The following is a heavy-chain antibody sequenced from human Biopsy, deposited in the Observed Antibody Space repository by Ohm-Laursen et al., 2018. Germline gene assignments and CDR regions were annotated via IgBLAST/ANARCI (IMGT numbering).Heavy chain of an antibody. J-gene: IGHJ6*02. V-gene: IGHV1-2*02. CDR1: GYSFTSYY. Sequence: SSVKVSCKASGYSFTSYYLHWVRQAPGHGLEWMGWINPNSGNANYAQSFQGRLTVTRDTSISTAYMELTSLTFDDTAIYYCARVPAYPSIDGYYGLDLWGQGTTVIVSS. D-gene: IGHD3-9*01. CDR2: INPNSGNA. CDR3: ARVPAYPSIDGYYGLDL.